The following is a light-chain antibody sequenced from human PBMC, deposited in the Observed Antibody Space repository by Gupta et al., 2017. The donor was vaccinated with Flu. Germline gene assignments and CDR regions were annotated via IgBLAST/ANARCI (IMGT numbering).Light chain of an antibody. CDR3: ASWDDRLHGWV. J-gene: IGLJ3*02. V-gene: IGLV1-36*01. CDR2: YDN. CDR1: NSNSGNNA. Sequence: QSVLTQPPSVSEAPGQRVTIHCFGSNSNSGNNAGNWYQQFPGKRPKLVIYYDNRVSAGVSDRFSGYKSGNAASLAISGLQSQDEADYYCASWDDRLHGWVFGGGTKLTVL.